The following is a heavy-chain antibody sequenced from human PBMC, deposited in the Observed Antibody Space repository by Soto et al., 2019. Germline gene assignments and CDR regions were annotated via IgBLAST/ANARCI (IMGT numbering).Heavy chain of an antibody. CDR2: INHSGST. CDR1: GWYFSGYY. Sequence: SETLSLTCAVYGWYFSGYYWTWIRQPPRTGLEWIGEINHSGSTNYNPSLKSRVTISVDTSKNQFSLKLTSVTAAYTAVYYCARDPPTIASAGREDYWGQGTLVTVS. D-gene: IGHD6-13*01. V-gene: IGHV4-34*01. CDR3: ARDPPTIASAGREDY. J-gene: IGHJ4*02.